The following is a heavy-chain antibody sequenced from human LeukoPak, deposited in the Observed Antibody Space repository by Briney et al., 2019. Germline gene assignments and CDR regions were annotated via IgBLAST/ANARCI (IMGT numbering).Heavy chain of an antibody. V-gene: IGHV3-7*01. CDR1: GFIFSSYW. Sequence: GGSLRLSCAASGFIFSSYWMNWVRQAPGKGLEWVANIKQDGSEKYYEASVKGRFTISRDNAKNSLYLQMNSLRAEDTAVYYCARDSGIVATTLVDYWGQGTLVTVSS. CDR3: ARDSGIVATTLVDY. CDR2: IKQDGSEK. J-gene: IGHJ4*02. D-gene: IGHD5-12*01.